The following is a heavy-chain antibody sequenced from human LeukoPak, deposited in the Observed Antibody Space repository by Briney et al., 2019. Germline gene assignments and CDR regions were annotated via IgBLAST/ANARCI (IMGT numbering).Heavy chain of an antibody. CDR1: GFTFDDYT. CDR2: ISWDGGST. CDR3: AKDLRGSGSYRGGY. J-gene: IGHJ4*02. D-gene: IGHD1-26*01. Sequence: RGSLRLSCAASGFTFDDYTMHWVRQAPGKGLEWVSLISWDGGSTYYADSVKGRFTISRDNSKNSLYLQMNSLRTEDTALYYCAKDLRGSGSYRGGYWGQGTLVTVSS. V-gene: IGHV3-43*01.